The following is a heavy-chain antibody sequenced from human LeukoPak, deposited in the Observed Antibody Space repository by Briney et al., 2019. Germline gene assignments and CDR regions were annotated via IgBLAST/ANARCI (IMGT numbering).Heavy chain of an antibody. CDR3: ARTSAHSGSGSYYNTDY. CDR2: IIPIFGIP. J-gene: IGHJ4*02. V-gene: IGHV1-69*02. CDR1: EGTFSSYT. D-gene: IGHD3-10*01. Sequence: SVKVSCKASEGTFSSYTISWVRQAPGQGLEWMGRIIPIFGIPNYAQKFQGRVTITADKSTSTAYMELSSLRSEDTAVYYCARTSAHSGSGSYYNTDYWGQGTLVTVSS.